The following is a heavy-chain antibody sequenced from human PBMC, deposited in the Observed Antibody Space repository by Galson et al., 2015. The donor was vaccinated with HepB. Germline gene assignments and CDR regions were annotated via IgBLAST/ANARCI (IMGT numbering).Heavy chain of an antibody. CDR3: ARGKYSGYDFDY. V-gene: IGHV1-3*01. D-gene: IGHD5-12*01. J-gene: IGHJ4*02. Sequence: SVKVSCKASGYTFTSYAMHWVRQAPGQRLEWMGWINAGNGNTKYSQKFQGRVTITRDTSASTAYMELSSLRSEDTAVYYCARGKYSGYDFDYWGQGTLVTVSS. CDR2: INAGNGNT. CDR1: GYTFTSYA.